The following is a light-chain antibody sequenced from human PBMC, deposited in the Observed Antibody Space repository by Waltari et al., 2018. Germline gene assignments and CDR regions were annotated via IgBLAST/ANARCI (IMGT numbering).Light chain of an antibody. V-gene: IGLV1-40*01. CDR3: QSFDSSLSASV. J-gene: IGLJ3*02. CDR2: GHH. CDR1: SSNFGAGYD. Sequence: QSVLTQPPSMSGAPGQKVTIPCTGGSSNFGAGYDVHWYQQFPGTAPKLLIFGHHNRASGVPGRFSGSRSGTSASLAIAGVQSEDEAVYYCQSFDSSLSASVFGGGTKLTVL.